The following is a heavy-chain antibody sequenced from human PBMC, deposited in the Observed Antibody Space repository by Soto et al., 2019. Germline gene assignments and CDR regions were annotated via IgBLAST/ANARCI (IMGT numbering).Heavy chain of an antibody. CDR3: AKDFGGFALRYFDWFRDRSDY. CDR1: GFTFSSYG. Sequence: GSLRLSCAASGFTFSSYGMHWVRQAPGKGLEWVAVISYDGSNKYYADSVKGRFTISRDNSKNTLYLQMNSLRAEDTAVYYCAKDFGGFALRYFDWFRDRSDYWGQGTLVTVSS. D-gene: IGHD3-9*01. V-gene: IGHV3-30*18. CDR2: ISYDGSNK. J-gene: IGHJ4*02.